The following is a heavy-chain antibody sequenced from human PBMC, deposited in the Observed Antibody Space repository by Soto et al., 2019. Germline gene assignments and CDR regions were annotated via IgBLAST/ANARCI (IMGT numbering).Heavy chain of an antibody. CDR2: VYYSGST. J-gene: IGHJ4*02. V-gene: IGHV4-39*01. CDR1: GGSVSSNRYY. D-gene: IGHD3-9*01. Sequence: PSETLSVTCTVSGGSVSSNRYYLGWVRQPPGKGLEWIGSVYYSGSTYYNPSLESRVTISVDKSKNQFSLKLMSLSAADTAVYYCGRLEGLATISYYFDYWGQGALVTVSS. CDR3: GRLEGLATISYYFDY.